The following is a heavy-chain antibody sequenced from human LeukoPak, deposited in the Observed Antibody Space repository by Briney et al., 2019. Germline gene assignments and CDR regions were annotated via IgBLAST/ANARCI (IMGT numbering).Heavy chain of an antibody. CDR2: IVVGSGNT. CDR3: AAANKGSYYDGYY. Sequence: ASVKVSCKASGNTFTAYYIHWVRQARGQRLEWIGWIVVGSGNTNYAQKFQERATFTRDMSTGTAYMELSSLRSEDTAVYNCAAANKGSYYDGYYWGQGTPVTVSS. D-gene: IGHD1-26*01. V-gene: IGHV1-58*02. J-gene: IGHJ1*01. CDR1: GNTFTAYY.